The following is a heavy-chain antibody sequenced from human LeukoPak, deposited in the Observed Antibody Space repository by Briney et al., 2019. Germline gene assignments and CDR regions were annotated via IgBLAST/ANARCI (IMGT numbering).Heavy chain of an antibody. CDR2: IIPIFGTA. CDR1: GGTFSSYA. J-gene: IGHJ4*02. Sequence: GASVKVSCKASGGTFSSYAISWVRQAPGQGLEWMGGIIPIFGTANYAQKFQGRVTITADESTSTAYMELSSLRSEDTAVYYCARGDTMVSDPRATFDYWGQGTLVTVSS. CDR3: ARGDTMVSDPRATFDY. D-gene: IGHD3-10*01. V-gene: IGHV1-69*13.